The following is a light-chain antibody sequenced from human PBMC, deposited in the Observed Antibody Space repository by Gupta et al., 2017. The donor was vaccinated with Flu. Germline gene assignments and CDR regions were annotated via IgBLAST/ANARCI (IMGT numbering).Light chain of an antibody. V-gene: IGKV1-33*01. Sequence: DIQMTQSPSSLSASVRDRVTITCQASQDISNHLNWYQQKPGKAPKLLIYDASNLETGVPPRFSGSGSGTDFTLTISSLQPEDFATYFCQQYDNLPWTFGQGTKVEIK. CDR3: QQYDNLPWT. CDR1: QDISNH. J-gene: IGKJ1*01. CDR2: DAS.